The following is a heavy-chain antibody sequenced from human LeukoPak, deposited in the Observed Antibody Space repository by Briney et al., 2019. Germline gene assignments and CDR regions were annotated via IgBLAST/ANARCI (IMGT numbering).Heavy chain of an antibody. D-gene: IGHD3-22*01. V-gene: IGHV3-7*01. CDR3: AKDRSYYDSSGYYDY. CDR1: GLTFSSYS. J-gene: IGHJ4*02. Sequence: PGGSLRLSCAASGLTFSSYSMNWARQAPGKGLEWVASINHNGNVNYYVDSVKGRFTISRDNAKNSLYLQMNSLRAEDTAVYYCAKDRSYYDSSGYYDYWGQGTLVTVSS. CDR2: INHNGNVN.